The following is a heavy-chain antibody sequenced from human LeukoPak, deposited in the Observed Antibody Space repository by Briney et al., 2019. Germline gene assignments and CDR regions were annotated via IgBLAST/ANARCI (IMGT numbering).Heavy chain of an antibody. V-gene: IGHV4-28*05. CDR3: ARKTTAGPTKAAFDI. CDR1: VYSISTSNY. Sequence: SDTLSLTCSVSVYSISTSNYWAWIRQPPGRGLEWIGHIYYSGGIYYNPSLKSRVTMSVDTSRNQFSLKLSSVTAVDTAVYYCARKTTAGPTKAAFDIWGQGTMVAVST. J-gene: IGHJ3*02. D-gene: IGHD2-21*02. CDR2: IYYSGGI.